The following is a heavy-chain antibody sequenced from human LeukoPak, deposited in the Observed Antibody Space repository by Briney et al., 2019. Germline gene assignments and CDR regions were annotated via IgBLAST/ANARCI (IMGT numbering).Heavy chain of an antibody. V-gene: IGHV4-59*01. CDR1: GDSISDYY. Sequence: PSETLSLTCTVSGDSISDYYWSWIRQPPGKGLEWIGYIYYSGSTNYLPSLKSRVTISVDTSKNQFSLKLSSVTAADTAVYYCARVLARGMAVAGDAFDIWGQGTMVTVSS. J-gene: IGHJ3*02. CDR3: ARVLARGMAVAGDAFDI. D-gene: IGHD6-19*01. CDR2: IYYSGST.